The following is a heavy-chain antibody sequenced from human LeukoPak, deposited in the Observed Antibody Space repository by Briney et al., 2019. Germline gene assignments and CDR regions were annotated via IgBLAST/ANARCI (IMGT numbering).Heavy chain of an antibody. D-gene: IGHD3-22*01. CDR2: ISGSGSGGST. CDR3: AKVGSYHDFDY. V-gene: IGHV3-23*01. CDR1: GFTFSSSA. J-gene: IGHJ4*02. Sequence: GGSLRLSCAASGFTFSSSAMSWVRQAPGKGLEWVSSISGSGSGGSTYYADSVKGRFTISRDNSKNTLYLQMNSLRAEDTAVYYCAKVGSYHDFDYWGQGTLVTVSS.